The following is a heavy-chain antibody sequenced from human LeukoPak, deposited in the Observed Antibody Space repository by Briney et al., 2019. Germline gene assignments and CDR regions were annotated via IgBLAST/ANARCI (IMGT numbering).Heavy chain of an antibody. CDR1: GLNFKTFA. D-gene: IGHD5-24*01. J-gene: IGHJ6*02. Sequence: PGGSLRLSCVASGLNFKTFAMSWVRQAPGKGLVWVSRINSDGSSTSYADSVKGRFTISRDSAKNTLYLQMNSLRAEDTAVYYCAREMGYYYYGMDVWGQGTTVTVSS. CDR2: INSDGSST. CDR3: AREMGYYYYGMDV. V-gene: IGHV3-74*01.